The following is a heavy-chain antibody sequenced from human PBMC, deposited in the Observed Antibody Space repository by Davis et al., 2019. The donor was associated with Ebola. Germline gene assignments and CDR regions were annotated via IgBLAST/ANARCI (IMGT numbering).Heavy chain of an antibody. CDR1: GYTFTTYA. CDR3: ARDRPLLGYCLSTSCLRWFDP. J-gene: IGHJ5*02. D-gene: IGHD2-2*01. V-gene: IGHV1-3*01. CDR2: INAGNGNT. Sequence: ASVKVSCKTSGYTFTTYAISWVRQAPGQGLEWMGWINAGNGNTKYSQKFQGRATISRDTSASTAYMELSDLRYEDTAVYYCARDRPLLGYCLSTSCLRWFDPWGPGTLVTVSS.